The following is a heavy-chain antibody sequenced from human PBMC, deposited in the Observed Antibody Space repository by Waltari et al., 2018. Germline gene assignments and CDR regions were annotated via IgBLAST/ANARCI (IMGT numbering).Heavy chain of an antibody. J-gene: IGHJ4*02. Sequence: EVQLVESGGGLIQPGGSLRLSCAASGFTVSSNYMSWVRQAPGKGLEWVSVICSGGSTYYADAVNGRFTISRDNSKNTLYLQMNSLRAEDTAVYYCARWVVVTAALDYWGQGTLVTVSS. D-gene: IGHD2-21*02. CDR3: ARWVVVTAALDY. CDR1: GFTVSSNY. CDR2: ICSGGST. V-gene: IGHV3-53*01.